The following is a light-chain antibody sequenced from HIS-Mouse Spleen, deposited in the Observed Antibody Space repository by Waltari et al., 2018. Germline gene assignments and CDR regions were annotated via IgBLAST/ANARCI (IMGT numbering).Light chain of an antibody. Sequence: SYELTQPPSVSVSPGQTARPTCSGDALPKKYAYWSKHKSGQAPVLVIYEDSKRPSGIPERFSGSSSGTMATLTISGAQVEDEADYYCYSTDSSGNHRVFGGGTKLTVL. CDR2: EDS. V-gene: IGLV3-10*01. CDR3: YSTDSSGNHRV. CDR1: ALPKKY. J-gene: IGLJ2*01.